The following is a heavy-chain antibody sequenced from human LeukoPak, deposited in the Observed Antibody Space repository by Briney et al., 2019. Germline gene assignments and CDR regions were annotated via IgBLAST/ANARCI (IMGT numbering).Heavy chain of an antibody. D-gene: IGHD3-22*01. CDR2: IYSGGST. CDR3: ASLGVSSGPDLDV. V-gene: IGHV3-53*01. Sequence: GGSLRLSCAASGFTVSSNYMSWVRQAPGKGLEWVSVIYSGGSTYYADSVKGRFTISRDNSKNTLYLQMNSLRAEDTAVYYCASLGVSSGPDLDVWGKGTTVTVSS. CDR1: GFTVSSNY. J-gene: IGHJ6*04.